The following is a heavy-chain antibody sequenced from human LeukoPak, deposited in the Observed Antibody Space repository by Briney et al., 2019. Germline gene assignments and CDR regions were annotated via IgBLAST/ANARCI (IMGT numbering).Heavy chain of an antibody. D-gene: IGHD2-21*02. CDR2: IGVGNGNT. Sequence: SVKVSCKTSGFTFSSSAIQWVRQARGERLEWVGWIGVGNGNTNYAHKLQERVTITRDMSTSTAYMELSSLRSEDAAVYYCAAELYRGGDCCHFDYWGQGTLVTVSS. J-gene: IGHJ4*02. CDR3: AAELYRGGDCCHFDY. CDR1: GFTFSSSA. V-gene: IGHV1-58*02.